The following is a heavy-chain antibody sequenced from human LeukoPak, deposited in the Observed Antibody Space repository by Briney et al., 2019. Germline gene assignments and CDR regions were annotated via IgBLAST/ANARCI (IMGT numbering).Heavy chain of an antibody. V-gene: IGHV3-21*01. CDR1: GFTFSSYS. D-gene: IGHD3-10*01. CDR2: ISSSSSYI. J-gene: IGHJ6*02. CDR3: ARVYPYGSGSYYLLYYYGMDV. Sequence: GGSLRLSCAASGFTFSSYSMNWVRQAPGKGLEWVSSISSSSSYIYYADSVKGRFTISRDNAKNSLYLQMNSLRAEDTAVYYCARVYPYGSGSYYLLYYYGMDVWGQGTTVTVSS.